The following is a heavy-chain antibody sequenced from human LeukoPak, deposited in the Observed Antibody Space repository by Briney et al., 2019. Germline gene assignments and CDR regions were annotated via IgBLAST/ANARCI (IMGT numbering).Heavy chain of an antibody. CDR3: ARDPTTVVTTPYYFDF. CDR1: GGSFSGYH. D-gene: IGHD4-23*01. J-gene: IGHJ4*02. V-gene: IGHV4-34*01. CDR2: INDRGHT. Sequence: SETLSLTCAVHGGSFSGYHRNWIRQFPGKGLEWIGEINDRGHTNYNPSLESRVTISVDTSKKQFSLKLSSVAAADTAVYYCARDPTTVVTTPYYFDFWGQGTLVTVSS.